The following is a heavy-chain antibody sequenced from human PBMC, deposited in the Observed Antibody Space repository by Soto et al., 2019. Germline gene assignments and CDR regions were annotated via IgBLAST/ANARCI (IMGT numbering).Heavy chain of an antibody. CDR3: AKDSRYFDL. CDR2: IDTSGHST. V-gene: IGHV3-74*01. D-gene: IGHD1-20*01. CDR1: GFVFTNFW. Sequence: PGESLKISCEASGFVFTNFWMHWVRHVPGKGLVWVARIDTSGHSTNYAESVKGRFTISRDNAKNTVSLQMNSLRVEDTGVYYCAKDSRYFDLWSQGSQVTVSS. J-gene: IGHJ4*02.